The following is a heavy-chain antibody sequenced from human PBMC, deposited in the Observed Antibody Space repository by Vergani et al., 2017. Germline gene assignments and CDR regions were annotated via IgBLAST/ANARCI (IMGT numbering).Heavy chain of an antibody. CDR2: IIPILGIA. J-gene: IGHJ4*02. CDR1: GGTFSSYA. V-gene: IGHV1-69*04. CDR3: ATGRSYGDYHGY. D-gene: IGHD4-17*01. Sequence: QVQLVQSGAEVKKPGSSVKVSCKASGGTFSSYAISWVRQAPGQGLEWMGRIIPILGIANYAQKFQGRVTITADKSTSTAYMELSSLRSEDTAVYYCATGRSYGDYHGYWGQGTLVTVSS.